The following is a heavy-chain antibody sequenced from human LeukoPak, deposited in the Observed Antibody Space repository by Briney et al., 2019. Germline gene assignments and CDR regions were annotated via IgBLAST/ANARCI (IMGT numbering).Heavy chain of an antibody. V-gene: IGHV4-39*07. J-gene: IGHJ4*02. D-gene: IGHD1-26*01. CDR3: AVEWELRDGY. Sequence: SETLSLTCTVSGGSISSSSYYWGWIRQPPGKGLEWIGSIYYSGSTYYNPSLKSRVTISVDTSKNQFSLKLSSVTAADTAVYYCAVEWELRDGYWGQGTLVTVSS. CDR2: IYYSGST. CDR1: GGSISSSSYY.